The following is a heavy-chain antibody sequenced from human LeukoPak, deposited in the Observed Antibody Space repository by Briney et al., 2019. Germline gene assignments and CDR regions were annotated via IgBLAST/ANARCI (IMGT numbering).Heavy chain of an antibody. CDR3: AKYSGSFQYAFDI. Sequence: SETLSLTCAVYGGSFSGYYWSWIRQPPGKGLEWIGEINHSGSTNYNPSLKSRVTISVDTSKNQFSLKLSSVTAADTAVYYCAKYSGSFQYAFDIWGQGTMVTVSS. CDR1: GGSFSGYY. V-gene: IGHV4-34*01. J-gene: IGHJ3*02. CDR2: INHSGST. D-gene: IGHD1-26*01.